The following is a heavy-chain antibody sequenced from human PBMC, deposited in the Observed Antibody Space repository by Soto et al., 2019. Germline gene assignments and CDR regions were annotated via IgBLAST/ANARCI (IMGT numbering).Heavy chain of an antibody. D-gene: IGHD6-13*01. V-gene: IGHV3-11*06. J-gene: IGHJ3*02. CDR3: AREPRIAAAGNDAFDI. CDR1: GFTFSDYY. CDR2: ISSSSSYT. Sequence: PGGSLRLSCAASGFTFSDYYMSWIGQAPGEGLEWVSYISSSSSYTNYADSVKGRFTISRDNAKNSLYLQMNSLRAEDTAVYYCAREPRIAAAGNDAFDIWGQGTMVTVSS.